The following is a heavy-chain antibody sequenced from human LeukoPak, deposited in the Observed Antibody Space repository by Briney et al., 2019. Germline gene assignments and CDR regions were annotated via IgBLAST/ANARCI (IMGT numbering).Heavy chain of an antibody. CDR2: ISRGVGST. D-gene: IGHD4-17*01. V-gene: IGHV3-23*01. Sequence: EGSLRLSCAASGFTFGSYDLSWVRQAPGKGLECVAAISRGVGSTYYADSVKGRFTISRDNSKNTLYLQMNNLRADDTAVYYCAKKGQADDYGKPDWGQGTLVTVSS. J-gene: IGHJ4*02. CDR3: AKKGQADDYGKPD. CDR1: GFTFGSYD.